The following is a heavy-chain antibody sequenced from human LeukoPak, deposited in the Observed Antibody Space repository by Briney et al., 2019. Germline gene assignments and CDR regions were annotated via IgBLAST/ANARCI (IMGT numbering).Heavy chain of an antibody. CDR1: GGSISSGDYY. D-gene: IGHD5-24*01. CDR2: IYYSGST. J-gene: IGHJ4*02. V-gene: IGHV4-30-4*08. Sequence: SETLSLTCTVSGGSISSGDYYWSWIRQPPGKGLEWIGYIYYSGSTYYNPSLKSRVTISVDTSKNQFSLKLSSVTAADTAVYYCARAFDGYNYFDYWGQGTLVTASS. CDR3: ARAFDGYNYFDY.